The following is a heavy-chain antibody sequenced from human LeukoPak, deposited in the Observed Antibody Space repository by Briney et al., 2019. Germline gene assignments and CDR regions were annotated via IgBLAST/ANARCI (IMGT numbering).Heavy chain of an antibody. CDR2: INHSGST. CDR3: ARHRYVDTYSYWYFDL. D-gene: IGHD5-18*01. Sequence: PSETLSLTCAVYGGSFSGYYWSWIRQPPGKGLEWIGEINHSGSTNYNPSLKSRVTISVDTSKNQFSLKLSSVTAADTAVYYCARHRYVDTYSYWYFDLWGRGTLVTVSS. V-gene: IGHV4-34*01. CDR1: GGSFSGYY. J-gene: IGHJ2*01.